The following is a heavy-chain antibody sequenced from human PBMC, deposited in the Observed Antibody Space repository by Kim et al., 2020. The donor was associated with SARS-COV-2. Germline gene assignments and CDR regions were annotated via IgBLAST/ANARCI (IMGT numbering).Heavy chain of an antibody. CDR1: GYTFTSYY. J-gene: IGHJ6*01. CDR3: SRDSQPSFFYCCGFYY. V-gene: IGHV1-46*03. D-gene: IGHD2-15*01. Sequence: ASVKVSCKASGYTFTSYYMHWVRQAPAQGLVWMVIINPSGGSTIYAQKFQRRFTITTATSTSTVYIQLISLLSADTAVYYFSRDSQPSFFYCCGFYY. CDR2: INPSGGST.